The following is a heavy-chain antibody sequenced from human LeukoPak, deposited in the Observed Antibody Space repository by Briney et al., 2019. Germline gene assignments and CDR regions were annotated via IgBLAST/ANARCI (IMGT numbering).Heavy chain of an antibody. CDR1: GGSISSYY. V-gene: IGHV4-59*08. CDR3: ARHVGANYDFWSGYFNWFDP. CDR2: IYYSGST. D-gene: IGHD3-3*01. J-gene: IGHJ5*02. Sequence: SETLSLTCTVSGGSISSYYWSWLRQPPGKGLEWIGYIYYSGSTNYNPSLKSRVTISVDTSKNQFSLKLSSVTAADTAVYYCARHVGANYDFWSGYFNWFDPWGQGTLVTVSS.